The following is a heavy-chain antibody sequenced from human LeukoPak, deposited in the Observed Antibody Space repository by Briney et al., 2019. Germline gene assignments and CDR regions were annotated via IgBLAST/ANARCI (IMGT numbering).Heavy chain of an antibody. CDR3: ARGGDAQWEVLYPAYHLDS. V-gene: IGHV1-2*02. CDR1: GYTFTDYY. J-gene: IGHJ4*02. CDR2: INPKNGDT. Sequence: ASVKVSCKTSGYTFTDYYIHWVRQAPGQGLEWMGWINPKNGDTNYAQKFQGRVSMTRDTSISTPYMELKRLTSDDTAVYYCARGGDAQWEVLYPAYHLDSSGQGTLVTASS. D-gene: IGHD1-26*01.